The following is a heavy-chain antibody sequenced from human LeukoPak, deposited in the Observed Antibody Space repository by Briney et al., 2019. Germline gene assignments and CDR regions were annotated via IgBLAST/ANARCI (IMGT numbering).Heavy chain of an antibody. CDR3: ARGITGTLYYYYYGMDV. J-gene: IGHJ6*02. V-gene: IGHV1-18*01. CDR1: GYTFTSYG. Sequence: GASVKVSCKASGYTFTSYGISWVRQAPGQGIEWMGWISAYNGNTNYAQKLQGRVTMTTDTSTSTAYMELRSLRSDDTAVYYCARGITGTLYYYYYGMDVWGQGTTVTVSS. D-gene: IGHD1-20*01. CDR2: ISAYNGNT.